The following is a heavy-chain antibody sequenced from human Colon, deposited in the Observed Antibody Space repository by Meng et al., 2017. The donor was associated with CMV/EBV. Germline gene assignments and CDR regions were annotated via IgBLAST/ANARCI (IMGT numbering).Heavy chain of an antibody. CDR2: VSRSGGST. V-gene: IGHV3-23*01. Sequence: GESLKISCTSSQFSFNNFWMNWVRQAPGKGLEWVSVVSRSGGSTYYADSVKGRFTISRDNSKNTLYLQMNSLRAEDTAVYYCARGIDGPTVFGNGMDVWGQGTTVTVSS. CDR3: ARGIDGPTVFGNGMDV. CDR1: QFSFNNFW. J-gene: IGHJ6*02. D-gene: IGHD3-3*01.